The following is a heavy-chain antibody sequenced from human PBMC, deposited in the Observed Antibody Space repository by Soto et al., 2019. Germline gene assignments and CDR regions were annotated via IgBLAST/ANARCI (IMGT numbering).Heavy chain of an antibody. J-gene: IGHJ4*02. D-gene: IGHD1-26*01. Sequence: SETLPLTWTVSGGSISSYYWIWIRQPPGKGLEGIGYISYSGSTNYNPSLKSRVTMSVDTSKNQFSLKLRSVPAADTAMYYCARLYRGSHLDYWGLGILVTVSS. CDR2: ISYSGST. V-gene: IGHV4-59*08. CDR3: ARLYRGSHLDY. CDR1: GGSISSYY.